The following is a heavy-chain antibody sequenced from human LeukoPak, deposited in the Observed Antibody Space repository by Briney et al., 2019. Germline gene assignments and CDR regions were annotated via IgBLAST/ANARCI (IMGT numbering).Heavy chain of an antibody. J-gene: IGHJ4*02. Sequence: PGGSLRLSCAAPGFMFDNYAIHWVRQAPGKGREWVSLISGDGGSTFYADSVRGRFTISRDNTRKSLSLQMSSLRSEDTALYYCARESETSGWYDYWGQGTLVTVSS. D-gene: IGHD6-19*01. CDR3: ARESETSGWYDY. V-gene: IGHV3-43*02. CDR1: GFMFDNYA. CDR2: ISGDGGST.